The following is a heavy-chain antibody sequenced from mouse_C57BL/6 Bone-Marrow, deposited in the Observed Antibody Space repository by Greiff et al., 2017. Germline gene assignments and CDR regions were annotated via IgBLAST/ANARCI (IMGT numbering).Heavy chain of an antibody. CDR1: GYTFTSYG. D-gene: IGHD1-3*01. Sequence: QVQLKESGAELARPGASVKLSCKASGYTFTSYGISWVKQRTGQGLEWIGEIYPRSGNTYYNEKFKGKATLTADKSSSTAYMELRSLTSEDSAVYFCARKEVGYFDVWGTGTTVTVAS. CDR2: IYPRSGNT. V-gene: IGHV1-81*01. CDR3: ARKEVGYFDV. J-gene: IGHJ1*03.